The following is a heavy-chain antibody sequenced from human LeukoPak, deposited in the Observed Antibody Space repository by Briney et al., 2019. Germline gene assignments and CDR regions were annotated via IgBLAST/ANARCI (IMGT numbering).Heavy chain of an antibody. Sequence: PGGSLRLSCAASGFTFSSYWMHWVRQAPGKGLVWVSRISSDGRSTSYADSVKGRFTISRDTAQNTLYLQMNSLRAEDTAVYYCAREYSSGWSPNDYWGQGTLVTVSS. CDR3: AREYSSGWSPNDY. V-gene: IGHV3-74*01. D-gene: IGHD6-19*01. CDR1: GFTFSSYW. J-gene: IGHJ4*02. CDR2: ISSDGRST.